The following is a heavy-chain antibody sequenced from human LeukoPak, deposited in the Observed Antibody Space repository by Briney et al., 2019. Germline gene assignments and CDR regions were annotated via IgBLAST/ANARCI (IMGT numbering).Heavy chain of an antibody. CDR1: GYTFTGYY. CDR2: ISPNGGGT. Sequence: ASVKVSCKASGYTFTGYYIHWVRQAPGQGLAWMGWISPNGGGTIYAQRFQDRVTMTADTSISTAYMELSGLRSDDTAVYYCVKDLNDNGVGWFDSWGQGTLVTVSS. J-gene: IGHJ5*01. V-gene: IGHV1-2*02. D-gene: IGHD4/OR15-4a*01. CDR3: VKDLNDNGVGWFDS.